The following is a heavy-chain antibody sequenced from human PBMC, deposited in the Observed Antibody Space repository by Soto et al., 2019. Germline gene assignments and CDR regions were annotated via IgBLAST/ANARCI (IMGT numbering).Heavy chain of an antibody. D-gene: IGHD2-15*01. Sequence: QVQLVQSGAEVKKSGSSVKVSCKASGGTFSTYTFSWVRQAPGQGLEWMGRIITIFGTPYYAQKFQGRVTITADKSTSTVYMELSSLGSDDTAVYFCARGLECRGYCLDKPTWFGPWGQGTLVTVSS. V-gene: IGHV1-69*06. J-gene: IGHJ5*02. CDR1: GGTFSTYT. CDR2: IITIFGTP. CDR3: ARGLECRGYCLDKPTWFGP.